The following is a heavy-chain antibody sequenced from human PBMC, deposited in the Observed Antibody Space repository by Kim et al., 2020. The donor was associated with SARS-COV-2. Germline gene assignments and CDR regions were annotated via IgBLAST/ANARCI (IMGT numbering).Heavy chain of an antibody. J-gene: IGHJ4*02. CDR1: GFNFNTSD. V-gene: IGHV3-30*18. CDR3: VKESNHRGIFDF. D-gene: IGHD3-10*01. Sequence: GGSLRLSCTVSGFNFNTSDIHWVRQAPGKGLHWVATISFDGNIKDYSDSVQGRFTVSRDNSKNILFLQMNSLSTDDTGVYYCVKESNHRGIFDFWGRGTLVTVIS. CDR2: ISFDGNIK.